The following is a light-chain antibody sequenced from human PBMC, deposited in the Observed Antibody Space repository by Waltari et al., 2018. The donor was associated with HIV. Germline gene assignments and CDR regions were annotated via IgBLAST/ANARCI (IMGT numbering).Light chain of an antibody. CDR1: NIARKS. Sequence: SSVLTQPPSVSVAPGKTARITCGGTNIARKSVQWYQQKPGQAPALVLYYASDRPSGIPERFSGSNSGDTATLTISRVGDGDEADYYCQVWDSSSDHVLFGGGTKLTVL. CDR3: QVWDSSSDHVL. J-gene: IGLJ3*02. V-gene: IGLV3-21*04. CDR2: YAS.